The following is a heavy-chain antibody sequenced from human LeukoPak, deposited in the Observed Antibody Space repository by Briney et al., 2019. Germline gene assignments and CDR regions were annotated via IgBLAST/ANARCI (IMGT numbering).Heavy chain of an antibody. CDR2: IIPIFGTA. J-gene: IGHJ5*02. CDR3: ARVDIVVVPAAHNWFDP. D-gene: IGHD2-2*03. V-gene: IGHV1-69*06. CDR1: GGTFSSYA. Sequence: ALVKVSCKASGGTFSSYAISWVRQAPGQGLEWMGGIIPIFGTANYAQKFQGRVTITADKSTSTAYMELSSLRSEDTAVYYCARVDIVVVPAAHNWFDPWGQGTLVTVSS.